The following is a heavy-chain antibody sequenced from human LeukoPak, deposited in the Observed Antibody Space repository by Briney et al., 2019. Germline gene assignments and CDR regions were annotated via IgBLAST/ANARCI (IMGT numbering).Heavy chain of an antibody. Sequence: ASVKVSCKASGYTFTSYGISWVRQAPGQGLEWMGWISAYNGNTNYAQKLQGRVTTTTDTSTSTAYMELRSLRSDDTAVYYCARDARRYDSSGYYCRFDPWGQGTLVTVSS. D-gene: IGHD3-22*01. CDR2: ISAYNGNT. V-gene: IGHV1-18*01. J-gene: IGHJ5*02. CDR1: GYTFTSYG. CDR3: ARDARRYDSSGYYCRFDP.